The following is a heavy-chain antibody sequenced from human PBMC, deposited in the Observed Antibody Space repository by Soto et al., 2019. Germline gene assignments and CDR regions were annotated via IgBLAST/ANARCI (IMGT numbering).Heavy chain of an antibody. J-gene: IGHJ5*02. CDR1: GYSFRDYY. Sequence: QAQLVQSGAEVKKPGDSVKVSCKATGYSFRDYYLHWVRQAPGRGLEWMAWIIPEPGDTDYAQKFQGRVTLTTVRCLDTAYMEINGLTLDDTAMYYCERSGDSSNRPAWIDPWGQGALVTVSS. V-gene: IGHV1-2*02. D-gene: IGHD6-19*01. CDR3: ERSGDSSNRPAWIDP. CDR2: IIPEPGDT.